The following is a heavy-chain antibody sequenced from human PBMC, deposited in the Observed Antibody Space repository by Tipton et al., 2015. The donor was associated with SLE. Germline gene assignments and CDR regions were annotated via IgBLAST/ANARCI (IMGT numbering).Heavy chain of an antibody. D-gene: IGHD6-19*01. Sequence: TLSLTCAVSGASISNGGYSWSWLRQPPGKGLEYIGFIYHGGSTYYNPSLKSRVTISVDTSKNQFSLNMNFVTAADTAVYFCAREEGQWDAFDIWGQGTMVTVSS. CDR1: GASISNGGYS. J-gene: IGHJ3*02. CDR2: IYHGGST. V-gene: IGHV4-30-2*01. CDR3: AREEGQWDAFDI.